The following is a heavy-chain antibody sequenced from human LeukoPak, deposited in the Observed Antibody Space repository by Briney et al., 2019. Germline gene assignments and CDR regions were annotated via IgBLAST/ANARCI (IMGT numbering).Heavy chain of an antibody. V-gene: IGHV1-69*05. Sequence: SVKVSCKASGGTFSSYAISWVRQAPGQGLEWMGGIIPIFGTANYAQKFQGRVTITTDESTSTAYMELSSLRSEDTAVYYCARGPDIVATIGNYYYMDVWGKGTTVTVSS. J-gene: IGHJ6*03. CDR2: IIPIFGTA. CDR1: GGTFSSYA. D-gene: IGHD5-12*01. CDR3: ARGPDIVATIGNYYYMDV.